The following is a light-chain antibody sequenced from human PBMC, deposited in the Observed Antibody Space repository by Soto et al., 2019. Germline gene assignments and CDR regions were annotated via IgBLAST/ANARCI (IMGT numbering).Light chain of an antibody. CDR2: EVN. CDR3: NSYAGGLVL. J-gene: IGLJ2*01. V-gene: IGLV2-8*01. CDR1: SSDIGGYNF. Sequence: QSVLTQPPSASGSPGQSVTISCTGTSSDIGGYNFVSWYQQHPGKAPKLMIDEVNKRPSGVPPRFSGSKSANTASLTISGLQAADEADYYCNSYAGGLVLFGGGTKLTVL.